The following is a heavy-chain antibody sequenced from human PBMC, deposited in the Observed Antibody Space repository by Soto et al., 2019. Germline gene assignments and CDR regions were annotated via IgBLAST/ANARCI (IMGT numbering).Heavy chain of an antibody. CDR2: ISGSGGST. D-gene: IGHD3-16*01. J-gene: IGHJ4*02. CDR1: GFTFSRYA. CDR3: ANLAGDYFGY. V-gene: IGHV3-23*01. Sequence: GGSLRLSCADSGFTFSRYAMSWFRQAPGKGLEWVSAISGSGGSTYYADSVKGRFTISRDNSKNTLYLQMNSLRAEDTAVYYCANLAGDYFGYWGQGTLVTVSS.